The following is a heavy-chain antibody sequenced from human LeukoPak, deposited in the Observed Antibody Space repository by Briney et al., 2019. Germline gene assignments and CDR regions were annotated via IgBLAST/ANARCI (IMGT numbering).Heavy chain of an antibody. Sequence: SETLSLTCTVSGGSISSSSYYWGWIRQPPGKGLEWIGPIHYSGSPYYNPSLKSRVTISVDTSKNQFSLKLSSVTAADTAVYYCARGTRYCSEYWGQGTLVTVCS. V-gene: IGHV4-39*01. CDR1: GGSISSSSYY. D-gene: IGHD1-1*01. CDR2: IHYSGSP. CDR3: ARGTRYCSEY. J-gene: IGHJ4*02.